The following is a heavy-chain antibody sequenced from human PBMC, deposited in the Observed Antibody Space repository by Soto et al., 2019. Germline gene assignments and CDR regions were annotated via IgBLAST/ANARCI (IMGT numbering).Heavy chain of an antibody. CDR1: GFTFSSYG. CDR3: ARCYGPSSVSYGDY. CDR2: IWYDGSNK. J-gene: IGHJ4*02. Sequence: GGSLRLSCAASGFTFSSYGMHWVRQAPGKGLEWVAVIWYDGSNKYYADSVKGRFTISRDNSKNTLYLQMNSLRAEDTAVYYCARCYGPSSVSYGDYWGQGTLVTVSS. D-gene: IGHD6-25*01. V-gene: IGHV3-33*01.